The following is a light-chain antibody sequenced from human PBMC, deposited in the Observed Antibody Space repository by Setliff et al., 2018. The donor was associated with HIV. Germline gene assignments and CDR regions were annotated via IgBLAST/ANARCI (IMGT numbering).Light chain of an antibody. CDR2: DVS. Sequence: QSALAQPRSVSGSPGQSVTISCTGTSSDVGGYDYVSWYQQYPGKAPKLVIYDVSERPSGVPERFSGSKSGNTASLTISGLQAEDDADYYCCSYAGRYPSDVFGTGTKVTVL. CDR1: SSDVGGYDY. V-gene: IGLV2-11*01. J-gene: IGLJ1*01. CDR3: CSYAGRYPSDV.